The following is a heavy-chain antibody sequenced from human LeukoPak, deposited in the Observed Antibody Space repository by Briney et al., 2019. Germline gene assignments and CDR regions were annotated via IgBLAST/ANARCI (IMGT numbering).Heavy chain of an antibody. CDR2: IKQDGSEK. CDR1: GFTFSSYW. D-gene: IGHD6-19*01. V-gene: IGHV3-7*03. J-gene: IGHJ4*02. CDR3: ARGRPGSGWYFDY. Sequence: QPGGSLRLSCAASGFTFSSYWMSWVRQAPGKGLEWVANIKQDGSEKYYVDSVKGRLTISRDNAKNSLYLQMNSLRAEDTAVYYCARGRPGSGWYFDYWGQGTLVTVSS.